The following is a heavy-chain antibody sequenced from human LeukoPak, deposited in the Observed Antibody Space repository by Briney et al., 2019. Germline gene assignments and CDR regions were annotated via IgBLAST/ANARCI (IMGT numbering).Heavy chain of an antibody. D-gene: IGHD3-10*01. CDR3: ARLYGSGNYFNGLDY. J-gene: IGHJ4*02. Sequence: SETLSLTCTVSGASISCYYWTWIRQPPGKGLEWIGYIYYTGTTTYNPSLRSRVTISVDTSKNQFSLKLSSVTAADTAVYYCARLYGSGNYFNGLDYWGQGTLVTVSS. V-gene: IGHV4-59*01. CDR1: GASISCYY. CDR2: IYYTGTT.